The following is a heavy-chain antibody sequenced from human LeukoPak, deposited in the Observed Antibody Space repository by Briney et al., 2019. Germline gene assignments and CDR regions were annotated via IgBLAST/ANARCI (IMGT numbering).Heavy chain of an antibody. CDR2: IYTSGST. V-gene: IGHV4-61*02. D-gene: IGHD3-16*01. J-gene: IGHJ3*02. CDR1: GGSLSSGSYY. CDR3: ARSTFGAFDI. Sequence: SQTLSLTCTVSGGSLSSGSYYWSWIRQPAGTGLEWIGRIYTSGSTNYNPSLKSRVTISVDTSKNQFSLKLSSVTAADTAVYYCARSTFGAFDIWGQGTMVTVSS.